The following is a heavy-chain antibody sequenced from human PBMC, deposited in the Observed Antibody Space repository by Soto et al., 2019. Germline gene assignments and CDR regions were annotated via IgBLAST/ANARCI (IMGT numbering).Heavy chain of an antibody. CDR3: ARASLGGSYSGYYFDN. CDR1: GGSISSGDYY. Sequence: SETLSLTCTVSGGSISSGDYYWSWIRQPPGKGLEWIGYIYYSGSTYYNPSLKSRVTISVDTSKNQFSLKLSSVTAADTAVYYCARASLGGSYSGYYFDNWGQGTLVTVSS. CDR2: IYYSGST. V-gene: IGHV4-30-4*01. J-gene: IGHJ4*02. D-gene: IGHD1-26*01.